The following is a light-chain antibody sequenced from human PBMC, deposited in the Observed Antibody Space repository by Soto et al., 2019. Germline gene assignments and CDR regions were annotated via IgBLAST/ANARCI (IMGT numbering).Light chain of an antibody. CDR1: SSDIGGSNR. Sequence: QSALTQPPSVSGSPGQSVTISCTGTSSDIGGSNRVSWYQQPPGTAPKLVIYEVSDRPSGVPDRFSGSKSGNTASLTISGLQAEDEADYYCTSFTSSYTYVFGTGTKVTV. CDR2: EVS. J-gene: IGLJ1*01. V-gene: IGLV2-18*02. CDR3: TSFTSSYTYV.